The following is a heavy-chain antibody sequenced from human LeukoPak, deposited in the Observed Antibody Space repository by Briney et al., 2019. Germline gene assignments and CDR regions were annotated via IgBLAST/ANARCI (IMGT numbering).Heavy chain of an antibody. CDR3: ARSRVSMHFGDY. CDR2: IYPGDSDT. V-gene: IGHV5-51*01. D-gene: IGHD2-21*01. J-gene: IGHJ4*02. CDR1: GYSFTNYW. Sequence: RGESLKISCKGSGYSFTNYWIAWVRQMPGKGLEGMGTIYPGDSDTKYSPSFRGQVTISADKSTTTAYLQWNSLKASDTAMYYCARSRVSMHFGDYWGQGSLVTVSS.